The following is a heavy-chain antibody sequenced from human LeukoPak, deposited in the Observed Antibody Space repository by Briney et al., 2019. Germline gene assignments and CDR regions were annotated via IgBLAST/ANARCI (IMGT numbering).Heavy chain of an antibody. CDR2: ISSSSSTI. CDR1: GFTFHTYN. J-gene: IGHJ4*02. V-gene: IGHV3-48*02. Sequence: PGGSLRLSCAASGFTFHTYNMKWVRQAPGKGLEWVSYISSSSSTIYYADSVKGRFTISRDNAKNSLYLQMDSLTDEDTAVYYCARSSGHAFPDYWGQGTLVTVSS. CDR3: ARSSGHAFPDY. D-gene: IGHD3-22*01.